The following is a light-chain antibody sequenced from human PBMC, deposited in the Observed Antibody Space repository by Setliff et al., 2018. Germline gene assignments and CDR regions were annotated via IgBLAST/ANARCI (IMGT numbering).Light chain of an antibody. CDR3: ASYAGANTYVV. Sequence: QSALAQPASVSGSPGQSITISCSGTSSDVGSYDLVSWYQQHPGKAPKLIIFEVTKRPSGVSYRFSGFKSGNTASLTVSGLQAGDEADYFCASYAGANTYVVVGGGTK. J-gene: IGLJ2*01. CDR2: EVT. V-gene: IGLV2-14*03. CDR1: SSDVGSYDL.